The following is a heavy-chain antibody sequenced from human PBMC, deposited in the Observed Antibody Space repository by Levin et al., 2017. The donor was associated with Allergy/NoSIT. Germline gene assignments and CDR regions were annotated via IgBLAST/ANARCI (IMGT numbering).Heavy chain of an antibody. D-gene: IGHD4-17*01. Sequence: GSLRLSCAASGFTFSSYSMNWVRQAPGKGLEWVSSISSSSSYIYYADSVKGRFTISRDNAKNSLYLQMNSLRAEDTAVYYCARADGDYAYYYYMDVWGKGTTVTVSS. J-gene: IGHJ6*03. CDR3: ARADGDYAYYYYMDV. CDR2: ISSSSSYI. V-gene: IGHV3-21*01. CDR1: GFTFSSYS.